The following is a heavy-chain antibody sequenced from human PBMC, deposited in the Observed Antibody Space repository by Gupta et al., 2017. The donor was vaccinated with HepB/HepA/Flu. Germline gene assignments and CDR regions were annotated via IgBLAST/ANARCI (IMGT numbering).Heavy chain of an antibody. CDR1: GYTFTTYP. D-gene: IGHD1-1*01. CDR2: INPSGGVT. CDR3: ARATATGTAGLLDY. Sequence: QVQLVQSGAEVKKPGASVKVSCKSSGYTFTTYPMHWVRQAPGQGLEWVGFINPSGGVTTYAQKFQGRVTMTTDTSTRMTYMEVGSLRIEDTAVYFCARATATGTAGLLDYWGQGTLITVSS. V-gene: IGHV1-46*01. J-gene: IGHJ4*02.